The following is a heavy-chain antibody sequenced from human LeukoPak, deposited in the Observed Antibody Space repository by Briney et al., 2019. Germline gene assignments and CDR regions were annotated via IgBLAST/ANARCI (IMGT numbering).Heavy chain of an antibody. V-gene: IGHV4-4*07. CDR1: GGSISGYY. Sequence: SETLSLTCTVSGGSISGYYWSWIRQPAGKGLECLGRIYTSGSTNYNPSLKSRVTMSVDTSKNQFSLKLSSVTAADTAVYYGARMDDCGSTDCSAFDYWGQGTVVPVSS. D-gene: IGHD2-2*01. J-gene: IGHJ4*02. CDR2: IYTSGST. CDR3: ARMDDCGSTDCSAFDY.